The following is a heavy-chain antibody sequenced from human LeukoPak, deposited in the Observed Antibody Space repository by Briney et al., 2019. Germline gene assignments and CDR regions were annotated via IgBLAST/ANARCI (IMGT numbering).Heavy chain of an antibody. CDR1: GGSISSHY. CDR3: AREGGSYYHWFDP. Sequence: SETLSLTCTVSGGSISSHYWSWIRQPAGKGLEWIGRIYTSGSTNYNPSLQSRVTMSADTSKNQFSLKLTSVSAADTAVYYCAREGGSYYHWFDPWGQGTLVTVSS. V-gene: IGHV4-4*07. D-gene: IGHD1-26*01. CDR2: IYTSGST. J-gene: IGHJ5*02.